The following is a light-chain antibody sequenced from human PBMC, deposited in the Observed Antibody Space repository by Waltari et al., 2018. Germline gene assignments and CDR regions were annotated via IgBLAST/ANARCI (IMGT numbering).Light chain of an antibody. J-gene: IGKJ1*01. Sequence: EIVLTQSPATLSLSPGERATLSCRASQSVSSYLAWYQQKPGQAPRLLIYDASNRATGIPDRFSGSGSGTDFTLTISSLEPEDFAVYYCQQRSSWPLTFGQGTKVEIK. CDR1: QSVSSY. CDR2: DAS. CDR3: QQRSSWPLT. V-gene: IGKV3-11*01.